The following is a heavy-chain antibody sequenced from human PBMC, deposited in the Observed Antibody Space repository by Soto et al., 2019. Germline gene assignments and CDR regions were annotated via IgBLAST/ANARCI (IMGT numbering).Heavy chain of an antibody. CDR3: ASRIIVGAAISDY. D-gene: IGHD1-26*01. CDR1: GLTFSNYA. V-gene: IGHV3-23*01. Sequence: GGSLRLSCAASGLTFSNYAMSWVRQAPGKGLEWISVLSGSGVSTYYADSVKGRFTISRDNSKNTLYLQMNSLRAEDTAIYYCASRIIVGAAISDYWGQGTLVTVSS. J-gene: IGHJ4*02. CDR2: LSGSGVST.